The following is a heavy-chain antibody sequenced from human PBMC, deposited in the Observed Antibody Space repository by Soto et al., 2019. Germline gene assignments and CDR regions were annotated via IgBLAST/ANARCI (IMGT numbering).Heavy chain of an antibody. D-gene: IGHD3-10*01. Sequence: QVQLVQSGAEVKRPGSSVKVSCKASGDTFSFYSINWVRQAPGLGLEWMGRVNPILSMSNYAQRFQGRVTMIADKSSSTAYMELSGLRSEDTAMYYCATSYGSGYRAFDYWGQGALVTVS. CDR3: ATSYGSGYRAFDY. V-gene: IGHV1-69*04. J-gene: IGHJ4*02. CDR2: VNPILSMS. CDR1: GDTFSFYS.